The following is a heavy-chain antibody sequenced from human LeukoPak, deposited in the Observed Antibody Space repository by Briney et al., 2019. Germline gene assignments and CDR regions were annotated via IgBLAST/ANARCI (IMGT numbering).Heavy chain of an antibody. J-gene: IGHJ4*02. Sequence: ETLSLTCAVYGGSFSGYYWSWIRQPPGKGLEWVSAISGSGGSTYYADSVKGRFTISRDNSKNTLYLQMNSLRAEDTAVYYCAKDALGTLFDYWGQGTLVTVSS. D-gene: IGHD7-27*01. CDR1: GGSFSGYY. CDR3: AKDALGTLFDY. V-gene: IGHV3-23*01. CDR2: ISGSGGST.